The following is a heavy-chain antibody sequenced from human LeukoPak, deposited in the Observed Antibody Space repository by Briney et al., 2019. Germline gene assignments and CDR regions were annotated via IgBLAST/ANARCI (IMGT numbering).Heavy chain of an antibody. CDR2: IWYDGTNK. CDR3: ARVSESGNSDY. Sequence: GGSLRLSCAASGFSFTSYGMHWVRQAPGKGLEWVAVIWYDGTNKYYADSVKGRFTISRDTSNNMLYLQMNSLRAEDAAVYYCARVSESGNSDYWGQGTLVTVSS. CDR1: GFSFTSYG. D-gene: IGHD4-23*01. J-gene: IGHJ4*02. V-gene: IGHV3-33*01.